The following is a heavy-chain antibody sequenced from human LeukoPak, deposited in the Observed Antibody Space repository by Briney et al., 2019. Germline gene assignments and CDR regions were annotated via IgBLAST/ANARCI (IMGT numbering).Heavy chain of an antibody. CDR2: INTNTGNP. D-gene: IGHD3-22*01. CDR1: GYTFTIYA. J-gene: IGHJ4*02. CDR3: ARDYYDSSGYSPPDY. V-gene: IGHV7-4-1*02. Sequence: ASVKVSCKASGYTFTIYAMNWVRQAPGQGLEWMGWINTNTGNPTYAQGFTGRFIFSLDTSVSTAYLQISSLKAEDTAVYYCARDYYDSSGYSPPDYWGQGTLVTVSS.